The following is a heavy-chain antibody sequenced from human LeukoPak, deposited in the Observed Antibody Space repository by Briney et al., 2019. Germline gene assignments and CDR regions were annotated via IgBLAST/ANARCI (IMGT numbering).Heavy chain of an antibody. CDR1: GYTFTTYG. CDR2: ISVNSGDR. CDR3: ARKGEVARNALDI. Sequence: ASVKVSCKASGYTFTTYGITWVRQAPGQGLEWIGWISVNSGDRRYTQKLLDRVTMTIDRSTSTAYMELRGLKSDDTAVYYCARKGEVARNALDIWGQGIMVTVSS. J-gene: IGHJ3*02. V-gene: IGHV1-18*01. D-gene: IGHD3-16*01.